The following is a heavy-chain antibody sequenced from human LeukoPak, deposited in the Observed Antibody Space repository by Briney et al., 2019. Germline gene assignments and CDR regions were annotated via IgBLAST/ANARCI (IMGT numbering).Heavy chain of an antibody. D-gene: IGHD6-13*01. CDR2: IYHSGGT. V-gene: IGHV4-38-2*02. CDR1: GYSISSGYY. CDR3: ARVDGGYSSSWAEYYYYYYMDV. Sequence: PSETLSLTCTVSGYSISSGYYWGWIRQPPGKGLEWIGSIYHSGGTYYNPSLKSRVTISVDTSKNQFSLKLSSVTAADTAVYYCARVDGGYSSSWAEYYYYYYMDVWGKGTTVTVSS. J-gene: IGHJ6*03.